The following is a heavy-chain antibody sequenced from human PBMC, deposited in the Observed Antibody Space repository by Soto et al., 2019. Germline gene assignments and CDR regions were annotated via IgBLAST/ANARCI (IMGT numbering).Heavy chain of an antibody. CDR1: GFTVSSDS. J-gene: IGHJ6*02. Sequence: EVQLLETGGDLIQPGGSLRLSCAASGFTVSSDSMTWVRQAPGKGLEWISIIYSDNNTDYAASVKGRFSISRDTSKNILYLQMNSLRAEDTAEYYCARHCSAMRVWGQGTTVTVSS. D-gene: IGHD2-21*02. CDR3: ARHCSAMRV. CDR2: IYSDNNT. V-gene: IGHV3-53*02.